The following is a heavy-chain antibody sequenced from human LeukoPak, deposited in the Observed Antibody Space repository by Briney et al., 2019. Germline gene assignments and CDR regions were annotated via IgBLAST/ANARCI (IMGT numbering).Heavy chain of an antibody. CDR3: ARGPPGYYNGMDV. CDR2: INSDGSIT. CDR1: GFTFNRYW. V-gene: IGHV3-74*01. J-gene: IGHJ6*02. Sequence: GGSLRLSCAASGFTFNRYWMHWVRQAPGKGLVWVSHINSDGSITSYAESVKGRFTVSRDNAKNTLYPQMDSLRAEDTAVYYCARGPPGYYNGMDVWGQGTTVSVSS.